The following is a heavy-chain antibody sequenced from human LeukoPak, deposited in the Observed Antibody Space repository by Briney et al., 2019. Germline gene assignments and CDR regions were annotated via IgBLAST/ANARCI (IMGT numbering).Heavy chain of an antibody. CDR2: IKSRANSYTN. D-gene: IGHD2-15*01. V-gene: IGHV3-73*01. Sequence: PGETLRLSCAASGFTFSGSAMHWVRQAPGKGLEWLGRIKSRANSYTNVYAAPVQGRFIISRDDSMNMAYLQMDSLRVEDTAVYYCTRHSDKYCSGAGCFHYNFYGLDVWGQGTTVIVSS. J-gene: IGHJ6*02. CDR3: TRHSDKYCSGAGCFHYNFYGLDV. CDR1: GFTFSGSA.